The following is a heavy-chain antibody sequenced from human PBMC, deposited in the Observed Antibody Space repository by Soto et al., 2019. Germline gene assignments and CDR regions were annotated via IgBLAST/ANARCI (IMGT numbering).Heavy chain of an antibody. CDR1: GGSISSYY. V-gene: IGHV4-59*01. J-gene: IGHJ4*02. Sequence: LSLTCTVSGGSISSYYWSWIRQPPGKGLEWIGYIYYSGSTNYNPSLKSRVTISVDTSKNQFSLKLSSVTAADTAVYYCARADGYSYGVDYWGQGTLVTVSS. CDR2: IYYSGST. D-gene: IGHD5-18*01. CDR3: ARADGYSYGVDY.